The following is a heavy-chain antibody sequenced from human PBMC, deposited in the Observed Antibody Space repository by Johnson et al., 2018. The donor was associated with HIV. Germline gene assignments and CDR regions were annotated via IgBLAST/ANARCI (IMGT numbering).Heavy chain of an antibody. Sequence: QVQLVESGGGVVHPGGSLRLSCETSGFTFSRCDMHWVRQAPGKGLEWVAVIYSGGSTYYADSVKGRFTISRDNSKNTLYLQMNSLRAEDTAVYYCARGSITIFGGLDAFDIWGQGTMVTVSS. D-gene: IGHD3-3*01. CDR3: ARGSITIFGGLDAFDI. J-gene: IGHJ3*02. V-gene: IGHV3-NL1*01. CDR2: IYSGGST. CDR1: GFTFSRCD.